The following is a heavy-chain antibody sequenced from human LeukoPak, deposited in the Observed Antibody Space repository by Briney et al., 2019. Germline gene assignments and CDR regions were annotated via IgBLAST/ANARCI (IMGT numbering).Heavy chain of an antibody. Sequence: SETLSLTCTISGGSISSYYWSWIRQPPGKGLEWIGEINHSGSTNYNPSLKSRVTISVDTSKNQFSLKLSSVTAADTAVYYCARLAADIDCWGQGTLVTVSS. CDR1: GGSISSYY. CDR2: INHSGST. J-gene: IGHJ4*02. D-gene: IGHD6-13*01. CDR3: ARLAADIDC. V-gene: IGHV4-34*01.